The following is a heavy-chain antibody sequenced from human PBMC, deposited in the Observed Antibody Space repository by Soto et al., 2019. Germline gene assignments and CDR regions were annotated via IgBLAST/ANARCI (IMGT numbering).Heavy chain of an antibody. J-gene: IGHJ3*02. CDR1: GFTFSDYY. Sequence: GGSLRLSCAASGFTFSDYYMSWIRQAPGKGLECVSYISSSGSTIYHADSVKGRFTISRDNAKNSLYLQMNSLRAEDTAVYYCARDGDGYNYAFDIWGQGTMVTVSS. V-gene: IGHV3-11*01. CDR2: ISSSGSTI. CDR3: ARDGDGYNYAFDI. D-gene: IGHD5-12*01.